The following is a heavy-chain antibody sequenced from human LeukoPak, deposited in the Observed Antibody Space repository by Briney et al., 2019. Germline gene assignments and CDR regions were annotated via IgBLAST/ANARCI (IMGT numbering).Heavy chain of an antibody. CDR3: ARSVEMATLGTYYFDY. CDR2: INPNSGGT. J-gene: IGHJ4*02. D-gene: IGHD5-24*01. Sequence: ASVKVSCKASGYTFTGYYMHWVRQAPGQGVEWMGWINPNSGGTNYAQKFQGWVTMTRDTSISTAYMELSRLRSDDTAVYYCARSVEMATLGTYYFDYWGQGTLVTVSS. V-gene: IGHV1-2*04. CDR1: GYTFTGYY.